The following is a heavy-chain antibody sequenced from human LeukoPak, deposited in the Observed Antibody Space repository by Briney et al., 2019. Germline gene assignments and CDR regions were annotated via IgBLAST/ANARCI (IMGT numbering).Heavy chain of an antibody. CDR3: ARDSSDYFDY. V-gene: IGHV1-2*02. D-gene: IGHD3-10*01. J-gene: IGHJ4*02. CDR1: GYTFTGYY. CDR2: INPNSGGT. Sequence: ASVKVSCKASGYTFTGYYMHWVRQAPGQGLEWMGWINPNSGGTNYAQKFQGRVTMTRNTSISTAYMELSSLRSEDTAVYYCARDSSDYFDYWGQGTLVTVSS.